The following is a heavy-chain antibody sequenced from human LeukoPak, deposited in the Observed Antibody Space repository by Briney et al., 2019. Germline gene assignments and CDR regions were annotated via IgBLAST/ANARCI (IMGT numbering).Heavy chain of an antibody. CDR2: ITSSGETT. CDR1: GFTFSIYA. CDR3: ARDRPNYYGANGHYYRRDGDY. Sequence: GGSLRLSCAASGFTFSIYAMSWVRQAPGKGLEWVSSITSSGETTYYADSVKGQFTISRDNSKNTVYLQMNSLRAEDTAVYYCARDRPNYYGANGHYYRRDGDYWGQGTLVTVSS. J-gene: IGHJ4*02. V-gene: IGHV3-23*01. D-gene: IGHD3-22*01.